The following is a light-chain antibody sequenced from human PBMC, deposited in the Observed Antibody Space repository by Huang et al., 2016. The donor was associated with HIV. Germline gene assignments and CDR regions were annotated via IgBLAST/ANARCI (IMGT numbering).Light chain of an antibody. V-gene: IGKV3-15*01. J-gene: IGKJ5*01. CDR2: GAS. CDR3: QQYNNWPPTT. CDR1: QSVSSN. Sequence: EIVMTQSPATLSVSPGEGATLSCRASQSVSSNLAWYQQKPGQAPRLLIYGASTRAKGIPARFRGGGSGTDFTLTISSLQSEDFALYYCQQYNNWPPTTFGQGTRLEIK.